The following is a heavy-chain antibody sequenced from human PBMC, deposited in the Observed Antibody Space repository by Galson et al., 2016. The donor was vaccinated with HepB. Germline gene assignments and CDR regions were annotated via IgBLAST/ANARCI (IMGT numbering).Heavy chain of an antibody. CDR1: GYTFTNYE. V-gene: IGHV1-18*01. CDR2: ISPNNGFT. D-gene: IGHD1-26*01. J-gene: IGHJ1*01. Sequence: SVKVSCKASGYTFTNYEISWVRQAPGQGLECMGWISPNNGFTNYAQKLLGRVTMTTDTATNTAYLELMSLRSDDTAMYLCATWEPTTGEYFSHWGQGTLVTVSS. CDR3: ATWEPTTGEYFSH.